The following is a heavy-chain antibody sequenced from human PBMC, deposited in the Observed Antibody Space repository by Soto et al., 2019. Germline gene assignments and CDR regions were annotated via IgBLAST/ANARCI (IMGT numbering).Heavy chain of an antibody. D-gene: IGHD2-15*01. CDR2: IYYSGST. CDR1: GGSISSGGYY. V-gene: IGHV4-31*03. CDR3: ARYCSGGSCYLDFDL. J-gene: IGHJ2*01. Sequence: QVQLQESGPGLVKPSQTLSLTCTVSGGSISSGGYYWSWIRQHPGKGLEWIGYIYYSGSTYYNPSLQRRVTISVDTSKNQFSLKLSSVTAADTAVYYCARYCSGGSCYLDFDLWGRGTLVTVSS.